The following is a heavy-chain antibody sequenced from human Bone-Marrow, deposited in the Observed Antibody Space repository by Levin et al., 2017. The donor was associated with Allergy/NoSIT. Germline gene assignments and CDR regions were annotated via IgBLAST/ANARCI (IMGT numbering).Heavy chain of an antibody. CDR3: ARERSEYSTSSAVRYFDL. CDR1: GFTFSSYD. Sequence: GESLKISCAASGFTFSSYDMHWVRQAPGKGLEWVSVIDTAGDSNYPGSVKGRFTISRDDAKNSLYLQMNSLRAGDTAVYYCARERSEYSTSSAVRYFDLWGRGTLVTVSS. V-gene: IGHV3-13*04. D-gene: IGHD6-6*01. J-gene: IGHJ2*01. CDR2: IDTAGDS.